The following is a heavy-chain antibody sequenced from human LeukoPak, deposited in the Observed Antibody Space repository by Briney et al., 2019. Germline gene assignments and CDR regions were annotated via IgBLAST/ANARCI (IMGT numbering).Heavy chain of an antibody. CDR3: AKDSAYGGNAEDAFDI. CDR1: GFTFSSYA. Sequence: PGGSLRLSCAASGFTFSSYAMSWVRQAPGKGLEWVSAISSSGGSTYYADSVKGRFTISRDNSKNTLYLQMNSLRAEDTAVYYCAKDSAYGGNAEDAFDIWGQGTMVTVSS. J-gene: IGHJ3*02. D-gene: IGHD4-17*01. CDR2: ISSSGGST. V-gene: IGHV3-23*01.